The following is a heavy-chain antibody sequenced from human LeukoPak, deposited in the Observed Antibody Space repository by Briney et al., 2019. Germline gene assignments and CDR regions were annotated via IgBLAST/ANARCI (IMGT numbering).Heavy chain of an antibody. V-gene: IGHV3-48*03. Sequence: QPGGSLRLSCAAFGFTFSSYEMNWVRQAPGKGLEWVSYISSSGSTICYADSVKGRFTISRDNAKNSLYLQMNSLRAEDTAVYYCARARITETRYYYYGMDVWSQGTTVTVSS. CDR2: ISSSGSTI. D-gene: IGHD3-10*01. CDR3: ARARITETRYYYYGMDV. CDR1: GFTFSSYE. J-gene: IGHJ6*02.